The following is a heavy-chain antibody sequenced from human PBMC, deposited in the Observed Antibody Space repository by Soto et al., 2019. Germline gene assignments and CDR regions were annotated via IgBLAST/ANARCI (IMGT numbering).Heavy chain of an antibody. D-gene: IGHD1-26*01. CDR1: GYSFTSYW. Sequence: PGESLKISCKGSGYSFTSYWIGWVRQMPGKGLEWMGIIYPGDSDTRYSPSFQGQVTISADKSISTAYLQWSSLKASDTAMYYCARHGRTLYSGSYYDWFDPWGQGTLVTVSS. J-gene: IGHJ5*02. CDR2: IYPGDSDT. CDR3: ARHGRTLYSGSYYDWFDP. V-gene: IGHV5-51*01.